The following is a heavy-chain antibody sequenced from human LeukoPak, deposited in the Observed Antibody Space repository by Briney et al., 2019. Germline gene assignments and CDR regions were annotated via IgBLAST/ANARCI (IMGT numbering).Heavy chain of an antibody. CDR1: GGSMSSYY. D-gene: IGHD2-15*01. J-gene: IGHJ6*02. Sequence: SETLSLTCAVSGGSMSSYYWSWIRQPPGKGLEWIGYIFYSGSTNYNPSLKSRVTISVDTSKNQFSLKLSSVTAADTAVYYCARTPDCSSSSCSYGMDVWGQGTTVTVPS. CDR2: IFYSGST. CDR3: ARTPDCSSSSCSYGMDV. V-gene: IGHV4-59*08.